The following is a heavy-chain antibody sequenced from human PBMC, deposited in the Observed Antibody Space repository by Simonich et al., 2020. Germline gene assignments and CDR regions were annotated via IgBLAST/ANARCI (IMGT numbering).Heavy chain of an antibody. CDR2: IYYSGST. V-gene: IGHV4-59*08. J-gene: IGHJ4*02. CDR1: GGSISSYY. CDR3: ARLPDY. Sequence: QVQLQESGPGLVQPSETLSLTCTVSGGSISSYYWSWIRQPPGKGLEWIGYIYYSGSTNYNPSLKSRVTISVDTSKNQFSLKRSSVTAADTAVNYCARLPDYWGQGTLVTVSS.